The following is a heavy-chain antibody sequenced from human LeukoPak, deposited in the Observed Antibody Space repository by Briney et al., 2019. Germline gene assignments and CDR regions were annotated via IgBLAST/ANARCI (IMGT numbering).Heavy chain of an antibody. J-gene: IGHJ4*02. CDR1: GYSINSGYY. CDR3: AREIGYSSPRNY. D-gene: IGHD5-18*01. V-gene: IGHV4-38-2*02. CDR2: IHHGGST. Sequence: SETLSLTCTVSGYSINSGYYWGWIRQPPGKGLEWVGTIHHGGSTYYNPSLKSRVTMSVDTSKNQFSLKLSSVTAADTAVYYCAREIGYSSPRNYWGQGTLVIVSS.